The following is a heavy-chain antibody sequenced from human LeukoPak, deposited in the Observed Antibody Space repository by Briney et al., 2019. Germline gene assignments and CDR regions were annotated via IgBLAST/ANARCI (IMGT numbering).Heavy chain of an antibody. J-gene: IGHJ6*03. D-gene: IGHD5-12*01. CDR1: GFTFDDYT. V-gene: IGHV3-43*01. Sequence: GGSLRLSCAASGFTFDDYTMHWVRQAPGKGLEWVSLISWDGGSTYYADSVKGRFTIPRDNSKNSLHLQMNSLRTEDTALYYCAKDISSGYDPFYYYYYYMDVWGKGTTVTVSS. CDR3: AKDISSGYDPFYYYYYYMDV. CDR2: ISWDGGST.